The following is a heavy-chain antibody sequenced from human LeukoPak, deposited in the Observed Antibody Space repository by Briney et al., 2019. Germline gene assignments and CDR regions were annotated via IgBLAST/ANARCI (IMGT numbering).Heavy chain of an antibody. J-gene: IGHJ4*02. CDR2: INPNSGGT. V-gene: IGHV1-2*02. D-gene: IGHD4-17*01. Sequence: GASVKVSCKASGYTFTSYGISWVRQAPGQGLEWMGWINPNSGGTNYAQKFQGRVTMTRDTSIGTAYMELSRLRSDDTAVYYCARSTTVTTGAYWGQGTLVTVSS. CDR3: ARSTTVTTGAY. CDR1: GYTFTSYG.